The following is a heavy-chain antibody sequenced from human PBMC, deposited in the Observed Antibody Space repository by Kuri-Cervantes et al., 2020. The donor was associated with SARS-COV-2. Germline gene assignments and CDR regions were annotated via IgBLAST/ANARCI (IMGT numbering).Heavy chain of an antibody. CDR1: GFTFSSYS. Sequence: GGSLRLSCAASGFTFSSYSMNWVRQAPGKGLEWVSSISSSSSYIYYADSVKGRFAISRDNAKNSLYLQMNSLRAEDTAVYFCARAFDTTTYISAYWGRGTLVTVSS. CDR3: ARAFDTTTYISAY. J-gene: IGHJ4*02. CDR2: ISSSSSYI. V-gene: IGHV3-21*01. D-gene: IGHD2/OR15-2a*01.